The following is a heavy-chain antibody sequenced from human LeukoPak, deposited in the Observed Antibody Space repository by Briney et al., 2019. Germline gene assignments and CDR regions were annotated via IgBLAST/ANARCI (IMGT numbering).Heavy chain of an antibody. V-gene: IGHV3-74*01. CDR3: ARGNQQLPRSTPDY. Sequence: GVSLRLSCAVSGFTFRSSWMHWVRQAPGKGLVWVSHIKTDGSTTAYADSVKGRFTISRDNAKNTLYLQMNSLRAEDTGVYYCARGNQQLPRSTPDYWGQGTLVTVSS. D-gene: IGHD2-2*01. CDR1: GFTFRSSW. CDR2: IKTDGSTT. J-gene: IGHJ4*02.